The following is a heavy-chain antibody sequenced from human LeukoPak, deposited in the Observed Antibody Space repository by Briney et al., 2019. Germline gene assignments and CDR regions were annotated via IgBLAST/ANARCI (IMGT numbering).Heavy chain of an antibody. V-gene: IGHV5-51*01. CDR1: GYSFTDYW. CDR3: ARPSSLYGGTSEDY. CDR2: IYPGDSDT. D-gene: IGHD4-23*01. Sequence: GETLKISCKASGYSFTDYWIVWVRQMPGKGLEWMGAIYPGDSDTRYSPSLDGQVTISADKSVSTTYLQWSSLQASDTAMYYCARPSSLYGGTSEDYWGQGTLVTVSS. J-gene: IGHJ4*02.